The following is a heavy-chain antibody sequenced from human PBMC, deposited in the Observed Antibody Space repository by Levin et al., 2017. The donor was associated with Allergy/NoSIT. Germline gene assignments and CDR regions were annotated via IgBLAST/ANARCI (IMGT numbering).Heavy chain of an antibody. CDR2: IYYSGST. J-gene: IGHJ6*02. CDR3: ARHNWNYPDYYGMDG. Sequence: RSSETLSLTCTVSGGSINSYYWSWIRQSPGKGLEWIGYIYYSGSTQYNPSLKSRVTISVDTSKSQFSLKLSSVTAADTAVYYCARHNWNYPDYYGMDGWGQGTTVTVSS. D-gene: IGHD1-7*01. V-gene: IGHV4-59*01. CDR1: GGSINSYY.